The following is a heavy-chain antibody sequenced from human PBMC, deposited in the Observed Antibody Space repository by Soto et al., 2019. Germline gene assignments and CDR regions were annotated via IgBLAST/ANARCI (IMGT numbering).Heavy chain of an antibody. D-gene: IGHD2-2*01. CDR1: GFPFSDHY. Sequence: VQLVESGGGLVDPGGSLRLSCEASGFPFSDHYMNWIRQAPGKGLEWISYINFSGVTVYYAASVTGRFTIPRDNAKNSLYLQMIRLTPGDTAMYYFVRDPSPRHGCDISGQGTRVIVSS. CDR2: INFSGVTV. J-gene: IGHJ3*02. V-gene: IGHV3-11*01. CDR3: VRDPSPRHGCDI.